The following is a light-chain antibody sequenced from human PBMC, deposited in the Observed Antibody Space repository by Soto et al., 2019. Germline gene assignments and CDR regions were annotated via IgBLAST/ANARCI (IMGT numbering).Light chain of an antibody. CDR1: QSISSY. Sequence: DIQMTQSPSSLSASVGDRVTITCRASQSISSYLNRYQQKPGKAPKLLIYAASSLQSGVASRFSGSGSGTDFTLTISSLPPEDFATYYCQQSYSSPLTFGGGTKVEIK. CDR3: QQSYSSPLT. CDR2: AAS. J-gene: IGKJ4*02. V-gene: IGKV1-39*01.